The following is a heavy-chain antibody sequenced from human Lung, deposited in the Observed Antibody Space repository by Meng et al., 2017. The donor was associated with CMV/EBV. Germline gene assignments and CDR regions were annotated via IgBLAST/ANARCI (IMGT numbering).Heavy chain of an antibody. CDR3: ARHFGSGSYPFDY. V-gene: IGHV4-39*01. CDR1: GGTIKINSFY. CDR2: VFYSGST. D-gene: IGHD1-26*01. J-gene: IGHJ4*02. Sequence: LXCAVSGGTIKINSFYWAWIRQTPGQGLEWIGSVFYSGSTYYNPSLKSRVTISVDTSKNQFSLNVYSVTAADTAVFYCARHFGSGSYPFDYWGQGXLGTVSS.